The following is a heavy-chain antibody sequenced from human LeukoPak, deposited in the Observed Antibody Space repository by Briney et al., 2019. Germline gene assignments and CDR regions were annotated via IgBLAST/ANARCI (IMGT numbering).Heavy chain of an antibody. J-gene: IGHJ4*02. Sequence: PSETLSLTCTVSGYSISSGYYWGWIRQPPGKGLEWIGRIYHSGSTYYNPSLRSRVTISVDTSKNQFSLNLSSVTAADTAVYYCARSYFDSSGYSPSDYWGQGTLVTVFS. D-gene: IGHD3-22*01. CDR3: ARSYFDSSGYSPSDY. CDR2: IYHSGST. V-gene: IGHV4-38-2*02. CDR1: GYSISSGYY.